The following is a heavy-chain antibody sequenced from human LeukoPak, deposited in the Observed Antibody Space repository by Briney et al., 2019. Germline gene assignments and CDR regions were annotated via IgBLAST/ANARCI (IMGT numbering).Heavy chain of an antibody. CDR1: GYPFVSYV. CDR3: AKDRGGTGDFDY. CDR2: INPDNGNA. J-gene: IGHJ4*02. D-gene: IGHD3-10*01. Sequence: ASVNVSCKASGYPFVSYVIHWVRQAPGQRLEWMGWINPDNGNAEYSQKFQGRVTITRDPSATTAYMELSSPRSEDMAVYYCAKDRGGTGDFDYWGQGTLVTVSS. V-gene: IGHV1-3*01.